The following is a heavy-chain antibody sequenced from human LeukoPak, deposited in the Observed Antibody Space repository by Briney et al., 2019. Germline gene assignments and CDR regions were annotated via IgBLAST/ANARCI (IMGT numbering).Heavy chain of an antibody. V-gene: IGHV4-39*07. D-gene: IGHD3-16*01. Sequence: SETLSLTCTVSGGSISSGSYYWGWIRQPPGKGLEWIGSIYYSGSTYYNPSLKSRVTISVDTSKNQFSLKLSSVTAADTAVYYCVRGERLGPDIWGQGTMVTVSS. CDR2: IYYSGST. J-gene: IGHJ3*02. CDR1: GGSISSGSYY. CDR3: VRGERLGPDI.